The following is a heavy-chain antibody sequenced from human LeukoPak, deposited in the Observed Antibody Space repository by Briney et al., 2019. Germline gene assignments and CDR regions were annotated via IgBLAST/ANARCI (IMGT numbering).Heavy chain of an antibody. Sequence: PGGSLRLSCTAPGFTFSDDAMNWVRQPPGKGLEWVSSISGSGESTFYADSAEGRFTISRDKSKNALYLQMNSLRAEDTAVYYCVKDQRHYYDSSGYYFGYSFDYWGQGTLVTVSS. CDR3: VKDQRHYYDSSGYYFGYSFDY. V-gene: IGHV3-23*01. CDR2: ISGSGEST. D-gene: IGHD3-22*01. J-gene: IGHJ4*02. CDR1: GFTFSDDA.